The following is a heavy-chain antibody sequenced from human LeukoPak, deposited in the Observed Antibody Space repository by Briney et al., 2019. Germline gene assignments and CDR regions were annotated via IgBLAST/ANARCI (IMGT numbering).Heavy chain of an antibody. J-gene: IGHJ6*03. V-gene: IGHV3-7*01. CDR2: IKQDGSEK. CDR1: GFTFSSYW. D-gene: IGHD1-1*01. Sequence: GGSLRLSCAASGFTFSSYWMSWVRQAPGKGLEWVANIKQDGSEKYCVDSVKGRFTISRDNAKNSLYLQMNSLRAEDTAVYYCARDRLPTLYYYMDVWGKGTTVTVSS. CDR3: ARDRLPTLYYYMDV.